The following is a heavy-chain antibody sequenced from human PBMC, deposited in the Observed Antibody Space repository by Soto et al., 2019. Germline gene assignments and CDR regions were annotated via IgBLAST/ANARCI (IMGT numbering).Heavy chain of an antibody. CDR1: GGIPSRYY. J-gene: IGHJ4*02. CDR3: ARCYYARSGYGFDY. V-gene: IGHV4-59*01. Sequence: SETLSDSCTGSGGIPSRYYCSWCRQPPGKGLEWIGYIYYSGSTNYNPSLKSRVTISVDTSKNQFSLKLSSMTAADTAVYFCARCYYARSGYGFDYWGQGPLVTVS. D-gene: IGHD3-22*01. CDR2: IYYSGST.